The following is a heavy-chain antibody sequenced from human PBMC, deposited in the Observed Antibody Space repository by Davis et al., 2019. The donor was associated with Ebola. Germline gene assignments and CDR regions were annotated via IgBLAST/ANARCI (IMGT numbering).Heavy chain of an antibody. J-gene: IGHJ5*02. CDR1: GGSFSGYY. D-gene: IGHD3-9*01. Sequence: SATLSLTCAVYGGSFSGYYWSWIRQPPGKGLEWIGEINHSGSTNYNPSLKRLVTISVDTSKNQFSLKLSSVTAADTAVYYCARELVIRKGWFDPWGQGTLVTVSS. CDR2: INHSGST. CDR3: ARELVIRKGWFDP. V-gene: IGHV4-34*01.